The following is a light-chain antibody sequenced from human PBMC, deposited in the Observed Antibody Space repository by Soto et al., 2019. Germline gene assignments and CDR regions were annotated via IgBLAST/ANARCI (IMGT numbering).Light chain of an antibody. V-gene: IGKV1-27*01. Sequence: DIQVTQSPSSLSASVGDRVTITCRASQGISNYLAWYQQKPGKVPKLLIYAASTLQSGVPSRFSGSVSGTDFTLTISILQPEDFATYYCQQSYRTPPITFGQGTRPEIK. CDR1: QGISNY. J-gene: IGKJ5*01. CDR2: AAS. CDR3: QQSYRTPPIT.